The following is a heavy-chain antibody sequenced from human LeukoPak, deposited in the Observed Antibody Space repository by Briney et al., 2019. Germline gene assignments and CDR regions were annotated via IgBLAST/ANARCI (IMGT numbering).Heavy chain of an antibody. Sequence: SETLSLTCTVSGGSISNISYYWGRIRQPPGKGLEWIGSISYSGITYYNPSLKSRVTMSVDTSKNQFSLKLSSVTAANTAVYYCARGGTIFGVPSPQYMDVWAKGTTVTVSS. CDR1: GGSISNISYY. CDR3: ARGGTIFGVPSPQYMDV. CDR2: ISYSGIT. D-gene: IGHD3-3*01. V-gene: IGHV4-39*02. J-gene: IGHJ6*03.